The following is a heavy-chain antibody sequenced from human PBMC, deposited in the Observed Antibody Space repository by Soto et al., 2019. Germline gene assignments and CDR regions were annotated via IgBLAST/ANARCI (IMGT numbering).Heavy chain of an antibody. CDR2: IKQDGSEK. J-gene: IGHJ3*02. Sequence: GGSLRLSCAASGFTFSSYWMSWVRQAPGKGLEWVANIKQDGSEKYYVDSVKGRFTISRDNAKNSLYLQMNSLRADDTAVYYCARMYCSSTSCYDAFDIWGQGTMVTVSS. D-gene: IGHD2-2*01. CDR3: ARMYCSSTSCYDAFDI. V-gene: IGHV3-7*01. CDR1: GFTFSSYW.